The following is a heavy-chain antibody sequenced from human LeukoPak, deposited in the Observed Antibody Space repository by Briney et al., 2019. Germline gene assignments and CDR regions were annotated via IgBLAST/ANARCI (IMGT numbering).Heavy chain of an antibody. CDR1: GFTVSSNY. CDR3: ARDLGRSRYMDV. V-gene: IGHV3-33*08. J-gene: IGHJ6*03. Sequence: GGSLRLSCAASGFTVSSNYMSWVRQAPGKGLEWVAVIWYDGSNKYYADSVKGRFTISRDNSKNTLYLQMNSLRAEDTAVYYCARDLGRSRYMDVWGKGTTVTVSS. CDR2: IWYDGSNK. D-gene: IGHD1-26*01.